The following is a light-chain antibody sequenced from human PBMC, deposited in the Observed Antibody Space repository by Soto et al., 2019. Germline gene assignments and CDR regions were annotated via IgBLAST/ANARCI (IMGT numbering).Light chain of an antibody. CDR2: DAS. CDR1: RSVNSY. V-gene: IGKV3-11*01. CDR3: QQGSNWYT. J-gene: IGKJ2*01. Sequence: EIVLTQSPATLSLSPGERATLSCRASRSVNSYLAWYQQKPGQALRLLIYDASNRAAGIPARFSGSGSGTDFTLTISSLEPEDFALYYCQQGSNWYTFGQGTKLEIK.